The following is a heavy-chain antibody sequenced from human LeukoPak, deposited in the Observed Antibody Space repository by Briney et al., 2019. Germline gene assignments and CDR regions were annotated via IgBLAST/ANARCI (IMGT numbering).Heavy chain of an antibody. V-gene: IGHV1-69*13. CDR1: GGTFSSYA. CDR3: ARVFLVRSDYYYYGMDV. D-gene: IGHD4-17*01. CDR2: IIPIFGTA. J-gene: IGHJ6*02. Sequence: ASVKVSCKASGGTFSSYAISWVRQAPGQGLEWMGGIIPIFGTANYAQKFQGRVTITADESTSTAYMELSSLGSEDTAVYYCARVFLVRSDYYYYGMDVWGQGTTVTVSS.